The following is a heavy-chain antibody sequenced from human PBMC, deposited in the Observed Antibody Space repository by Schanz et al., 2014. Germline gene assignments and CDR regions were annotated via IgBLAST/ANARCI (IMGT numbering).Heavy chain of an antibody. CDR1: GYTFTDYH. Sequence: QVQLVQSGAAVKKPGASVKVSCKSSGYTFTDYHIHWVRQAPGQGLEYMGRINPNSGGTNFAQKFQGRVTMTRDTPISTVYMELSRLRSDDTAVYYCAREGTVIRGLSGWFDPWGQGTLVTVSS. CDR3: AREGTVIRGLSGWFDP. CDR2: INPNSGGT. J-gene: IGHJ5*02. D-gene: IGHD3-10*01. V-gene: IGHV1-2*06.